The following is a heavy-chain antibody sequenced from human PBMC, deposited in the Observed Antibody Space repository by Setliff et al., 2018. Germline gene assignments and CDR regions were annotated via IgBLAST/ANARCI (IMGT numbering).Heavy chain of an antibody. V-gene: IGHV4-59*11. J-gene: IGHJ5*02. CDR1: GGSISSHY. CDR3: ARASLGYDFWSGYYSPELWLDP. Sequence: NPSETLSLTCTVSGGSISSHYWSWIRQPPGKGLEWIGYIYYSGSTNYNPSLKSRVTISVDTSKNQFSLKLSSVTAADTAVYYCARASLGYDFWSGYYSPELWLDPWGQGTLVTVSS. D-gene: IGHD3-3*01. CDR2: IYYSGST.